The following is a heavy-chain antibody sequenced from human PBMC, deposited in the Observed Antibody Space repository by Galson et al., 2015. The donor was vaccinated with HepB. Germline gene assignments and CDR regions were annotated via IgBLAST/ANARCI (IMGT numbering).Heavy chain of an antibody. CDR2: ISFDGSNK. CDR1: GFTFSTYG. Sequence: SLRLSCAASGFTFSTYGMHWVRQAPGKGLEWVAVISFDGSNKNYADSVKGRFTISRDNSKNTLYLQMNSLRAEDTAVYYCAKGERYCSSISCYGRDAFEIWGQGTLVTVSS. CDR3: AKGERYCSSISCYGRDAFEI. V-gene: IGHV3-30*18. J-gene: IGHJ3*02. D-gene: IGHD2-2*01.